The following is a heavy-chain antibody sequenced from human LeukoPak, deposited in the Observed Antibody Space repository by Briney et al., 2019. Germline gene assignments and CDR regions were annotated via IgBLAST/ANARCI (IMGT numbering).Heavy chain of an antibody. Sequence: PGGSLRLSCAASGFTVSSSYMTWVRQPPGKGLEWVSVIYSGGSTYYTDSVKGRFTISRDNSKNTLYLQMNSLRAEDTAVYYCARKPEKYGMDVSGQGTTVTVSS. D-gene: IGHD1-14*01. CDR3: ARKPEKYGMDV. CDR1: GFTVSSSY. J-gene: IGHJ6*02. CDR2: IYSGGST. V-gene: IGHV3-66*01.